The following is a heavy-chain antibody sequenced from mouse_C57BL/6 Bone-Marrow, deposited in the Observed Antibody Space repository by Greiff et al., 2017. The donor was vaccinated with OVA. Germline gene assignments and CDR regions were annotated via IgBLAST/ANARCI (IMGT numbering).Heavy chain of an antibody. CDR2: ISSGGSYT. D-gene: IGHD1-1*01. CDR3: ARRYYYGSSFDY. CDR1: GFTFSSYG. J-gene: IGHJ2*01. V-gene: IGHV5-6*01. Sequence: EVQGVESGGDLVKPGGSLKLSCAASGFTFSSYGMSWVRQTPDKRLEWVATISSGGSYTYYPDSVKGRFTISRDNAKNTLYLQMSSLKSEDTAMYYCARRYYYGSSFDYWGQGTTLTVS.